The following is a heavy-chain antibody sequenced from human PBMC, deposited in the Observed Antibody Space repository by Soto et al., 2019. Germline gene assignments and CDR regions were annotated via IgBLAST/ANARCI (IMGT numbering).Heavy chain of an antibody. V-gene: IGHV4-30-2*01. CDR2: LYYIGT. J-gene: IGHJ4*02. D-gene: IGHD2-2*02. CDR1: GGSISSGGYS. CDR3: ARGPYLEPSLFHY. Sequence: QLQLQESGSGPVESSQSLSLTCTVSGGSISSGGYSWSWIRQPTGTVLVRIGCLYYIGTCYNPSPNSRVTTSLDKSKHQLSLMALSVTAADTAVYYCARGPYLEPSLFHYLGQGILVTVS.